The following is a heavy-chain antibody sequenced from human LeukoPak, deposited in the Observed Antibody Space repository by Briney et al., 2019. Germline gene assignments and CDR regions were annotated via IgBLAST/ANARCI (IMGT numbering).Heavy chain of an antibody. CDR1: GFTFSTYW. J-gene: IGHJ4*02. CDR2: IKQDGSEK. V-gene: IGHV3-7*03. Sequence: GGSLRLSCAVSGFTFSTYWMSWVRQAPGKGLEWVANIKQDGSEKYYVDSVKGRFTISRDNSKNTLYLQMNSLRAEDTAVYYCAKSSSSTTYFDYWGQGTLVTVSS. D-gene: IGHD6-6*01. CDR3: AKSSSSTTYFDY.